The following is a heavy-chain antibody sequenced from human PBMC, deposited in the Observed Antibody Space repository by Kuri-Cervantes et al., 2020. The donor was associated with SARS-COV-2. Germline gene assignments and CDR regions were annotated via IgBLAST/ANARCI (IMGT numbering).Heavy chain of an antibody. V-gene: IGHV3-30*18. D-gene: IGHD3-10*01. J-gene: IGHJ6*02. Sequence: GESLKTSCAASGSTFSSYGMHWVRQAPGKGLEWVAVISYDGSNKYYADSVKGRFTISRENSKNTLYLQMNSLRAEETAVYYCAKNGYDYYGSGSYYYYYYGMDVWGQGTTVTVSS. CDR1: GSTFSSYG. CDR2: ISYDGSNK. CDR3: AKNGYDYYGSGSYYYYYYGMDV.